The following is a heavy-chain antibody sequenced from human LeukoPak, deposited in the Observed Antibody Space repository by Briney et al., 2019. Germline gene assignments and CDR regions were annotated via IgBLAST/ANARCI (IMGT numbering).Heavy chain of an antibody. CDR3: ARVGSAAAGHYYYMDV. CDR1: GGSFSGYY. J-gene: IGHJ6*03. D-gene: IGHD6-13*01. V-gene: IGHV4-59*10. Sequence: SETLSLTCAVYGGSFSGYYWSWIRQPAGKGLEWIGRIYTSGSTNYNPSLKSRVTMSVDTSKNQFSLKLSSVTAADTAVYYCARVGSAAAGHYYYMDVWGKGTTVTISS. CDR2: IYTSGST.